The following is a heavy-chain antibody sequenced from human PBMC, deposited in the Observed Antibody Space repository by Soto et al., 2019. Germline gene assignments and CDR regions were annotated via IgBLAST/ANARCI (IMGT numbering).Heavy chain of an antibody. CDR3: ARGGLAARKGRWFDP. V-gene: IGHV4-59*01. CDR2: IHYSGST. CDR1: GDSISSYY. D-gene: IGHD6-6*01. Sequence: ESLSLTCTVSGDSISSYYWGWIRQPPGKGLEWIGYIHYSGSTNYNPSLKSRVTISVDTPKNQFSLKVNSMTAADTAVYYCARGGLAARKGRWFDPWGQGTLVTVSS. J-gene: IGHJ5*02.